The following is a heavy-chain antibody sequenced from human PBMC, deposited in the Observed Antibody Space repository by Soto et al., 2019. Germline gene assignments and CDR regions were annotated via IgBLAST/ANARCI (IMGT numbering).Heavy chain of an antibody. Sequence: SETLSLTCTVSGGSISSYYWSWIRQPPGKGLEWIGYIHYSGSTNYNPSLKSRVTISVDTSKNQFSLKLSSVTAADTAVYYCASDIVVVPAAMWSQGTLVTVSS. CDR2: IHYSGST. CDR1: GGSISSYY. D-gene: IGHD2-2*01. V-gene: IGHV4-59*01. J-gene: IGHJ4*02. CDR3: ASDIVVVPAAM.